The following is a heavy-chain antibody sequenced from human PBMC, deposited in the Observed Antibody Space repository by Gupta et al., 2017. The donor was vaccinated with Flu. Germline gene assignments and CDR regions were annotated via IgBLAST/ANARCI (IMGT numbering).Heavy chain of an antibody. CDR1: GGSLSGYY. CDR2: INHSGST. V-gene: IGHV4-34*01. J-gene: IGHJ5*02. Sequence: QVQLQQWGAGLLKPSETLSLTCAVYGGSLSGYYWSWIRQPPGKGLEWIGEINHSGSTNYNPSLKSRVTISVDTSKNQFSLKLSSVTAADTAVYYCARDPIQGGGSTSRNWFDPWGQGTLVTVSS. D-gene: IGHD2-2*01. CDR3: ARDPIQGGGSTSRNWFDP.